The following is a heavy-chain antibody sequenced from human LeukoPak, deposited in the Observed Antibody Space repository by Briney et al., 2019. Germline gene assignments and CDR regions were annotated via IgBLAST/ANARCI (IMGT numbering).Heavy chain of an antibody. CDR3: ARGHSGYDPTFLDY. CDR2: IYYSGST. V-gene: IGHV4-39*01. D-gene: IGHD5-12*01. Sequence: SETLSLTCTVSGGSISSSSYYWGWIRQPPGKGLEWIGSIYYSGSTYYNPSLKSRVTISVDTSKNQFSLKLSSVTAADTAVYYCARGHSGYDPTFLDYWGQGTLVTVSS. J-gene: IGHJ4*02. CDR1: GGSISSSSYY.